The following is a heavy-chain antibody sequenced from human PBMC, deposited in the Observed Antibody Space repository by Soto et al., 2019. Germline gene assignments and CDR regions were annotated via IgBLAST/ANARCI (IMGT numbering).Heavy chain of an antibody. CDR3: ARDLPYVEMATITRTYYYYGMDV. CDR2: ISAYNGNT. J-gene: IGHJ6*02. Sequence: QVQLVQSGAEVKKPGASVKVSCKASGYTFTSYGISWVRQAPGQGLEWMGWISAYNGNTNYAQKLQGRVTMTTDTSTSTAYMELRSLRSDDTAVYYCARDLPYVEMATITRTYYYYGMDVWGQGTTVTVSS. V-gene: IGHV1-18*01. CDR1: GYTFTSYG. D-gene: IGHD5-12*01.